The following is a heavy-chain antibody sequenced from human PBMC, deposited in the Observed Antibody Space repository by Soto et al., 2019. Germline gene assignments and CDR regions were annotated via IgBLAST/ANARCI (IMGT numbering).Heavy chain of an antibody. CDR1: GGSFSGYY. J-gene: IGHJ6*01. CDR3: ARDGRMGYDSSGYYHDYYGMDV. Sequence: SETLSLTCAVYGGSFSGYYWSWIRQPPGKGLEWIGEINHSGSTNYNPSLKSRVTISVDTSKNQFSLKLSSVTAADTAVYYCARDGRMGYDSSGYYHDYYGMDVWAQGTKVTVSS. CDR2: INHSGST. V-gene: IGHV4-34*01. D-gene: IGHD3-22*01.